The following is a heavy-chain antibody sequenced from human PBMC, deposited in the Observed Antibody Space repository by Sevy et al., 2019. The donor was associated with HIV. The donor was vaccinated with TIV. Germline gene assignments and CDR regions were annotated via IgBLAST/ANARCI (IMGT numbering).Heavy chain of an antibody. CDR3: ANAYTGSYSHSYLYALDV. J-gene: IGHJ6*02. Sequence: GGSLRLTCTGSGFSFSYYGIHWVRLAPGKGLDWVALLSHDGINEYYADSVKGRFTISRDNSKNTVYLEMNRLRNEDTAIYFCANAYTGSYSHSYLYALDVWGQGTTVTVSS. V-gene: IGHV3-30*18. CDR1: GFSFSYYG. CDR2: LSHDGINE. D-gene: IGHD1-26*01.